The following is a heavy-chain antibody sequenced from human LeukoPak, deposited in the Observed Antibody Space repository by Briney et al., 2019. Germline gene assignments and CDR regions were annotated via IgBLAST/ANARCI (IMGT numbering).Heavy chain of an antibody. CDR3: ASSVRGVTLSDYFDY. V-gene: IGHV4-4*07. CDR2: IYTSGST. D-gene: IGHD3-10*01. J-gene: IGHJ4*02. Sequence: SSETLSLTCTVSGGSISSYYWSWIRQPAGKGLEGSGRIYTSGSTNDNPSLKSRVTMSVDTSKNQFSLKLSSVTAADTAVYYCASSVRGVTLSDYFDYWGQGTLVTVSS. CDR1: GGSISSYY.